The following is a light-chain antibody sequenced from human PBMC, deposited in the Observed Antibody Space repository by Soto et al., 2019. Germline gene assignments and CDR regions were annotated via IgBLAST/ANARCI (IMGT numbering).Light chain of an antibody. Sequence: QSVLTQPASVSGSPGQSITISCTGTISDLETYNLVSWYQHYPGKAPKLMIYQGIKRPSGVSNRFSGSKSGNTAFLTISGLQAEDEADYYCCSYAGSGTDNYVFGSGTKVTVL. J-gene: IGLJ1*01. V-gene: IGLV2-23*01. CDR1: ISDLETYNL. CDR3: CSYAGSGTDNYV. CDR2: QGI.